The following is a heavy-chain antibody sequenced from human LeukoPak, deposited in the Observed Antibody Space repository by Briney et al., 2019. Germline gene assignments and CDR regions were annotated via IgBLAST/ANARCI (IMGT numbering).Heavy chain of an antibody. Sequence: GGSLRLSCAASGFTFSSYGMHWVRQAPGKGLEWVAFIRYDGSNKYYADSVKCRFTISRDNSKNTLYLQMNSLRAEDTAVYYCAKDFVLGKKTTSPIFDYWGQGTLVTVSS. V-gene: IGHV3-30*02. CDR2: IRYDGSNK. D-gene: IGHD2-15*01. CDR3: AKDFVLGKKTTSPIFDY. J-gene: IGHJ4*02. CDR1: GFTFSSYG.